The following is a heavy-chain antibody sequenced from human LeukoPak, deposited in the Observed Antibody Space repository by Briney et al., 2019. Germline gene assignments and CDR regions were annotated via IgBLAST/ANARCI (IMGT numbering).Heavy chain of an antibody. V-gene: IGHV4-30-4*01. Sequence: SETLSLTCTVSGGSISSGDCYWSWIRQPPGKGLEWIGYIYCSGSTYYNPSLKSRVTISVDTSKNQFSLKLSSVTAADTAVYYCARQGRRYGSGSYYRTWGQGTLVTVSS. CDR2: IYCSGST. CDR1: GGSISSGDCY. CDR3: ARQGRRYGSGSYYRT. J-gene: IGHJ5*02. D-gene: IGHD3-10*01.